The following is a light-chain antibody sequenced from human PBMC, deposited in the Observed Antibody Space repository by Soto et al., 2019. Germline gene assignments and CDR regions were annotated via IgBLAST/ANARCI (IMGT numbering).Light chain of an antibody. CDR1: QTISTW. CDR2: DAS. Sequence: IQLTQSPSTLSASVVDRVTITCRASQTISTWMAWYQQKPGKAPKLLVYDASTLQSGVASRFSGSGSGTEFTLIISGLQPDDSATYYCQQYTNTNNPWMFGQGTKVDIK. V-gene: IGKV1-5*01. CDR3: QQYTNTNNPWM. J-gene: IGKJ1*01.